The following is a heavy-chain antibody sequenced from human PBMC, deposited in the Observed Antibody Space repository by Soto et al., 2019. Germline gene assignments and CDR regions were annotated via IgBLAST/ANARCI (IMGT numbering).Heavy chain of an antibody. V-gene: IGHV4-59*08. J-gene: IGHJ4*02. CDR2: IYYRGNT. CDR1: GGSIGTYY. CDR3: ARHPGYYDILTGYTTYYFDY. D-gene: IGHD3-9*01. Sequence: SETLSLTCAVAGGSIGTYYWSWIRQPPGKGLEWIGYIYYRGNTDYNPSLKSRVTISLDTPKNQFSLKLSSVTAADTAVYYCARHPGYYDILTGYTTYYFDYWGQGILVTVSS.